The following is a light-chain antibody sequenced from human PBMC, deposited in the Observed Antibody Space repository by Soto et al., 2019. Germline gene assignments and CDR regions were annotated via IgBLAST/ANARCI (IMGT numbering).Light chain of an antibody. CDR1: QGISNY. V-gene: IGKV1-27*01. J-gene: IGKJ4*01. CDR3: QRYNSAPPLT. Sequence: DIQMTQSPSSLSASVGDRVTITCRASQGISNYLAWYQQKPGKVPKLLIYAASTLQSGVPSRFSGSGSETDFTLTISSLQPEDVATYYCQRYNSAPPLTLGGGTKVEIK. CDR2: AAS.